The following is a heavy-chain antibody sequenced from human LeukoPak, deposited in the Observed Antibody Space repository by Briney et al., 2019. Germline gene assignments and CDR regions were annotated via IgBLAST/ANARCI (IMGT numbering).Heavy chain of an antibody. CDR3: ARASGTITIFGVATEGYFDY. Sequence: GASVKVSCKASGYTFTNYYMHWVRQAPGQGLEWMGIINPSGGSTSYAQKFQGRVTMTRDTSTSTVYMELSSLRSEDTAVYYCARASGTITIFGVATEGYFDYWGQGTLVTVSS. D-gene: IGHD3-3*01. J-gene: IGHJ4*02. CDR1: GYTFTNYY. CDR2: INPSGGST. V-gene: IGHV1-46*01.